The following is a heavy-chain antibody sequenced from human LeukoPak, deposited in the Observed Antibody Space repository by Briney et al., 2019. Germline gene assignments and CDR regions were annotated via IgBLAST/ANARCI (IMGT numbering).Heavy chain of an antibody. CDR2: ISSSSSAI. Sequence: GGSLRLSCAASGFTFNTFSMNWVRQAPGKGLEWVSYISSSSSAIYYADSVKGRFTISRDNAKNSLYLQMNSLRAEDTAVYYCARSIMITFGGVIAPDYWGQGTLVTVSS. J-gene: IGHJ4*02. CDR3: ARSIMITFGGVIAPDY. D-gene: IGHD3-16*02. CDR1: GFTFNTFS. V-gene: IGHV3-48*01.